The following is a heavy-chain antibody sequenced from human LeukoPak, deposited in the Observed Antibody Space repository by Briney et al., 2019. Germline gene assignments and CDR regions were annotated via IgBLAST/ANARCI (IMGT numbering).Heavy chain of an antibody. V-gene: IGHV3-23*01. Sequence: PGGSLRLSCAASGFTFSSYAMSWVRQAPGKGLEWVSAISGSGGSTYYADSVKGRFTISRDNSKNTLYLQMNSLRAEDTAVYYCAKLTLGVVAASGQIAFQHWGQGTLVTVSS. CDR2: ISGSGGST. CDR3: AKLTLGVVAASGQIAFQH. CDR1: GFTFSSYA. J-gene: IGHJ1*01. D-gene: IGHD2-15*01.